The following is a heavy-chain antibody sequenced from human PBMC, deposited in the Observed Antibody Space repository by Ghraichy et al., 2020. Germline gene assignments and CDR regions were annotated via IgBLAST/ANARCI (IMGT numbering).Heavy chain of an antibody. J-gene: IGHJ4*02. V-gene: IGHV3-7*03. CDR2: IKQDESEK. CDR3: AKTGVVNYYDSSGYLNY. D-gene: IGHD3-22*01. CDR1: GFTFSSYW. Sequence: GGSLRLSCAASGFTFSSYWMTWVRQAPGKGLEWVANIKQDESEKYYVDSVKGRFTISRDNAENSLYLQMNSLRAEDTAVYYCAKTGVVNYYDSSGYLNYWGQGTLVTVSS.